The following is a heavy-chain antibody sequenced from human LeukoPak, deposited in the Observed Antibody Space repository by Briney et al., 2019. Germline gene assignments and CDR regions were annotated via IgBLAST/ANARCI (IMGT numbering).Heavy chain of an antibody. Sequence: ASVKVSCKASGYTFTSYGISCVRQAPGQGLEWMGWISAYNANTKYAQKLQGRVSMTTDTSTSTPYMELRSLRSDDTAVYYCARGPYCSGGSCYSQYFDYWGQGTLVTVSS. CDR3: ARGPYCSGGSCYSQYFDY. V-gene: IGHV1-18*01. J-gene: IGHJ4*02. CDR2: ISAYNANT. D-gene: IGHD2-15*01. CDR1: GYTFTSYG.